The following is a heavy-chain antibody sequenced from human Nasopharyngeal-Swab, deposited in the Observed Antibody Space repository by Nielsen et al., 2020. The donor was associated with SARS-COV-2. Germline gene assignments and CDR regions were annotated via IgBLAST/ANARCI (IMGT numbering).Heavy chain of an antibody. CDR2: IWYDGSNK. CDR1: GFTFSSYG. D-gene: IGHD1-7*01. J-gene: IGHJ4*02. V-gene: IGHV3-33*01. CDR3: ARGENLMLDWNYLPPVDY. Sequence: GESLKIPCAASGFTFSSYGMHWVRQAPGKGLEWVAVIWYDGSNKYYADSVKGRFTISRDNSKNTLYLQMNSLRAEDTAVYYCARGENLMLDWNYLPPVDYWGQGTLVTVSS.